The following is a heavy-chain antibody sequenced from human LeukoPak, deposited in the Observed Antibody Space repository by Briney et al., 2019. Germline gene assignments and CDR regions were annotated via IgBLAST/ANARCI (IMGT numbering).Heavy chain of an antibody. J-gene: IGHJ3*02. V-gene: IGHV3-48*04. CDR3: ARGIYDISI. CDR2: ISTSGTTI. CDR1: GFTFSSYA. Sequence: RSGGSLRLSCAASGFTFSSYAMSWVRQAPGKGLEWVSYISTSGTTIYYADSVKGRFTISRDNAKNSLYLQMNSLRVEDTAVYYCARGIYDISIWGQGTMVTVSS. D-gene: IGHD3-9*01.